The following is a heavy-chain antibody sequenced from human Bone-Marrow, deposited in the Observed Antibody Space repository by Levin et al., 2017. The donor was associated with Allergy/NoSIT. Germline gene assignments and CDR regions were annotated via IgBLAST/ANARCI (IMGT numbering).Heavy chain of an antibody. V-gene: IGHV3-23*01. D-gene: IGHD5-18*01. J-gene: IGHJ4*02. CDR1: GFTFSSYG. CDR2: ISDSGGGT. CDR3: AKRVQYSFGSHFDY. Sequence: LSLTCAASGFTFSSYGMSWVRQAPGKGLEWVSAISDSGGGTYYADSVKGRFTISRDNSRNTLFLQMNSLRAEDTAVYYCAKRVQYSFGSHFDYWGQGSLVTVSS.